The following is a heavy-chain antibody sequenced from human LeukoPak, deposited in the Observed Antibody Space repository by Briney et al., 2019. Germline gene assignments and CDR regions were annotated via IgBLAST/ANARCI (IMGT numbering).Heavy chain of an antibody. V-gene: IGHV3-66*02. CDR2: IYSGGST. Sequence: GGSLRLSCAASGFTVSSNYMSWVRQAPGKGLEWVSVIYSGGSTYYADSVRGRFTISRDNSKNTLYLQMNSLRAEDTAVYYCARDCSSTSCRGGFDPWGQGTLVTVSS. CDR1: GFTVSSNY. D-gene: IGHD2-2*01. CDR3: ARDCSSTSCRGGFDP. J-gene: IGHJ5*02.